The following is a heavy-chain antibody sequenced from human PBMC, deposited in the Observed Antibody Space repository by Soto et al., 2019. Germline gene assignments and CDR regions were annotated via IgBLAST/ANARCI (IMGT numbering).Heavy chain of an antibody. CDR3: ARATQLSNRGVKGLFDP. CDR2: ISPYNGDT. V-gene: IGHV1-18*01. CDR1: GYTFTSYG. Sequence: QVQLVQSGADVKKPGASVKVSCKASGYTFTSYGISWVRQAPGQGLEWVGWISPYNGDTNYAQKRNGRVTMTTDTFTSTAYMELRSLISDDTAVYYCARATQLSNRGVKGLFDPWGKGTLVTVSS. D-gene: IGHD2-2*01. J-gene: IGHJ5*02.